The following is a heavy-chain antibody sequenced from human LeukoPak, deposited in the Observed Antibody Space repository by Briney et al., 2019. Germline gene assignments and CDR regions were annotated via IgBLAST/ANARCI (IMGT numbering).Heavy chain of an antibody. J-gene: IGHJ5*02. V-gene: IGHV3-30-3*01. D-gene: IGHD6-19*01. CDR2: ISYDGSNK. CDR3: ASDPRIWQQWLGWFDP. Sequence: GGSLRLSCAASGFTVSSNYMSWVRQAPGKGLEWVAVISYDGSNKYYADSVKGRFTISRDNSKNTLYLQMNSLRAEDTAVYYCASDPRIWQQWLGWFDPWGQGTLVTVSS. CDR1: GFTVSSNY.